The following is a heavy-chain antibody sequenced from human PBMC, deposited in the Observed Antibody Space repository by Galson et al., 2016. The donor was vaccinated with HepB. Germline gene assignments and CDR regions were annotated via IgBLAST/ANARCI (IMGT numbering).Heavy chain of an antibody. V-gene: IGHV3-48*01. D-gene: IGHD6-19*01. CDR2: IGGHTSST. CDR3: ARARYSSDAHPGYYFDY. CDR1: GFTISSYG. Sequence: SLRLSCAASGFTISSYGMNWVRQAPGRGLEWIAYIGGHTSSTFYADSVKGRFTISRDNAKNSLSLHMIGLRAEDTAVYYCARARYSSDAHPGYYFDYWGQGTLVPVSS. J-gene: IGHJ4*02.